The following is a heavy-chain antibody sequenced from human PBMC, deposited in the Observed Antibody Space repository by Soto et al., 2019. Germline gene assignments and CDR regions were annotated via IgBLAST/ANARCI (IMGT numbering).Heavy chain of an antibody. V-gene: IGHV4-59*01. CDR1: GGSISSYY. CDR3: ARGYSSGWYGRDWFDP. CDR2: IYYSGST. Sequence: PSETLSLTCTVSGGSISSYYWSWIRQPPGKGLEWIGYIYYSGSTNYNPSLKSRVTISLDTPKNQFSLKLSSVTAADTAVYYCARGYSSGWYGRDWFDPWGQGTPVTVSS. J-gene: IGHJ5*02. D-gene: IGHD6-19*01.